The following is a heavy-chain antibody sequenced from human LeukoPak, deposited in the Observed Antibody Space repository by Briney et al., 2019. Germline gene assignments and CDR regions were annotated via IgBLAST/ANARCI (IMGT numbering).Heavy chain of an antibody. Sequence: GGSLRLSCAASGFTFSNAWMSWVRQAPGKGLEWVGRIKSKTDGGTTDYAAPVKGRFTISRDDSKNTLYLQMNSLKTEDTAVYYCTTIYYDRVGYYFDYWGQGTLVTVSS. CDR2: IKSKTDGGTT. CDR1: GFTFSNAW. V-gene: IGHV3-15*01. J-gene: IGHJ4*02. CDR3: TTIYYDRVGYYFDY. D-gene: IGHD3-22*01.